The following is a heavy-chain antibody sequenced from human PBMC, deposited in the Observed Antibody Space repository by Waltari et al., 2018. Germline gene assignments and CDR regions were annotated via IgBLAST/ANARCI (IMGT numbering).Heavy chain of an antibody. Sequence: EVQLVQSGAEVKKPGATVKISCKASGYTFTDYYMHWVQQAPGKGLGWRGRVDPEDGETIYAEKFQGRVTITADTSTDTAYMELSSLRSEDTAVYYCATDQPYYYDSSGYNYWGQGTLVTVSS. CDR1: GYTFTDYY. V-gene: IGHV1-69-2*01. J-gene: IGHJ4*02. CDR3: ATDQPYYYDSSGYNY. CDR2: VDPEDGET. D-gene: IGHD3-22*01.